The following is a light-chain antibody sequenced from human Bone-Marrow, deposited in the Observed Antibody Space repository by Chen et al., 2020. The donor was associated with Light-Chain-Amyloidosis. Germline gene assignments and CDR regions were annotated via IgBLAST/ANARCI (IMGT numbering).Light chain of an antibody. Sequence: SYVLTQPSSVSVAPGQTATIACGGNNIGSTSVHWYQQTPGQAPLLVVYDDSDRPSGIPERLSGSNSGNTATLTISRVEAGDEDDYYCQVWDRSSDRPVFGGVTKLTVL. CDR1: NIGSTS. CDR2: DDS. J-gene: IGLJ3*02. CDR3: QVWDRSSDRPV. V-gene: IGLV3-21*02.